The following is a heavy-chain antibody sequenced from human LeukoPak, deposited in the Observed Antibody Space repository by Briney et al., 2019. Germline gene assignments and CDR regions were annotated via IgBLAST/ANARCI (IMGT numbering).Heavy chain of an antibody. V-gene: IGHV5-51*01. CDR2: IYPGDSDT. CDR1: GYSFTSYW. Sequence: GESLKISCKGSGYSFTSYWIGWVRQMPGKGLEWMGIIYPGDSDTRYSPSFQGQVTISADKSISTAYLQWSSLKASDTAMYYCATLKREVYCSSTSCPPEYSWFDPWGQGTLVTVSS. CDR3: ATLKREVYCSSTSCPPEYSWFDP. D-gene: IGHD2-2*01. J-gene: IGHJ5*02.